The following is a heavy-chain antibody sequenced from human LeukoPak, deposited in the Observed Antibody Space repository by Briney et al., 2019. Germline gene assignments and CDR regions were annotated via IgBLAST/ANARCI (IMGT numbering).Heavy chain of an antibody. J-gene: IGHJ4*02. Sequence: PSETLSLTCTVSSDSISSSSYYWGWIRQPPGKGLEWPGSSYYSGSTYYNPSLKSRVTISVDTSKNQFSLNLYSVTAAETAVFYCATSYYYDFRQIDYWGQGTLVTVSS. CDR3: ATSYYYDFRQIDY. CDR2: SYYSGST. V-gene: IGHV4-39*01. D-gene: IGHD3-22*01. CDR1: SDSISSSSYY.